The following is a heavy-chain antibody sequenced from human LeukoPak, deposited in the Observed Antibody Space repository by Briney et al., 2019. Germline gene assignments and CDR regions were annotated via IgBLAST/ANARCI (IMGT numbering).Heavy chain of an antibody. Sequence: PGGSLRLSCAASGFTFSSYAMSWVRQAPGKGLEWVSAISGGGSTYYADSVKGRFTISRDNSKNTLYLQMNSLRAEDTAVYYCAKSGLNRFDYWGQGTLVTVSS. V-gene: IGHV3-23*01. CDR1: GFTFSSYA. J-gene: IGHJ4*02. D-gene: IGHD2-15*01. CDR2: ISGGGST. CDR3: AKSGLNRFDY.